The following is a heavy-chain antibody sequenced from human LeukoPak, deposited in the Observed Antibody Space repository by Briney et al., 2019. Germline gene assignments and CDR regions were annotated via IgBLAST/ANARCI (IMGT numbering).Heavy chain of an antibody. CDR3: ARIYSSSWFLNWFDP. CDR1: GYSISSGYF. CDR2: IYHSGST. D-gene: IGHD6-13*01. J-gene: IGHJ5*02. Sequence: SETLSLTCTVSGYSISSGYFWGWIRQPPGKGLECFGTIYHSGSTYYNPSLKSRVTISVDTSKNQFFLKLNSVTASDTAVYYCARIYSSSWFLNWFDPWGQGTLVTVSS. V-gene: IGHV4-38-2*02.